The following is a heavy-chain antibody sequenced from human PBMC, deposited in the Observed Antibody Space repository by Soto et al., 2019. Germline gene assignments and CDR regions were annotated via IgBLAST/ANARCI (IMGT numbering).Heavy chain of an antibody. J-gene: IGHJ6*02. V-gene: IGHV1-2*02. CDR3: ARVGFGNYDFWSRSQYEPDYYYYGMDV. CDR2: INPNSGGT. Sequence: ASVKVSCKASGYTFTGYYMHWVRQTPGQGLEWMGWINPNSGGTNYAQKFQGRVTMTRDTSISTAYMELSRLRSDDTAVYYCARVGFGNYDFWSRSQYEPDYYYYGMDVWGQGTTVTVSS. CDR1: GYTFTGYY. D-gene: IGHD3-3*01.